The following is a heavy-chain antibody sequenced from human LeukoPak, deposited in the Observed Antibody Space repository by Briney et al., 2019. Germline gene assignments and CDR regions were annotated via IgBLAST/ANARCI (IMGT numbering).Heavy chain of an antibody. CDR2: IKQDGSEK. Sequence: GGSLRLSCVASGSTFINYWMSWVRQAPGKGLGWVANIKQDGSEKYYVESVKGRFTIFRDNAKNSLFLQMNSLRVDDTAVYYCARDGDGYKSTPFDYWGQGTLVTVSS. D-gene: IGHD5-24*01. CDR1: GSTFINYW. V-gene: IGHV3-7*01. J-gene: IGHJ4*02. CDR3: ARDGDGYKSTPFDY.